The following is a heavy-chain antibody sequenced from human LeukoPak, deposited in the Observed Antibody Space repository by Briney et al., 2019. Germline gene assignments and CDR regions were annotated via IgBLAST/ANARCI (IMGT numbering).Heavy chain of an antibody. CDR3: ARRYYYGMDV. J-gene: IGHJ6*02. V-gene: IGHV1-69*02. CDR2: IIPILGIA. Sequence: WMGRIIPILGIANYAQKFQGRVTITADKSTSTAYMELSSLRSEDTAVYYCARRYYYGMDVWGQGTTVTVSS.